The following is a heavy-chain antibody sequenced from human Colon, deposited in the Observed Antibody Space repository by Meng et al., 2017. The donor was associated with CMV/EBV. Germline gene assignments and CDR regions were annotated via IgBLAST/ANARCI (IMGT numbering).Heavy chain of an antibody. CDR2: MNPNNGYT. CDR1: GSTFTHFD. CDR3: APNYYDSSGYPFFHY. D-gene: IGHD3-22*01. J-gene: IGHJ4*02. Sequence: SGSTFTHFDLPWVRSPPRQGLEWMGWMNPNNGYTGYAQKFQGRVTMTTDTSINTAYMELSSLSSDDTAVYYCAPNYYDSSGYPFFHYWGQGTLVTVSS. V-gene: IGHV1-8*01.